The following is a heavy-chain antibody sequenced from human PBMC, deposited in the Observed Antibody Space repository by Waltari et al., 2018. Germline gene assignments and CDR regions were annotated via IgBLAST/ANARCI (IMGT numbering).Heavy chain of an antibody. D-gene: IGHD3-22*01. CDR2: INHSGST. CDR3: ARGLEPFMYYYDSSGYYDY. Sequence: QVQLQQWGAGLLKPSETLSLTCAVYGGSFSGYYWSWIRQPPGKGLEWIGEINHSGSTNYNPSLKSRVTISVDTSKNQFSLKLSSVTAADTAVYYCARGLEPFMYYYDSSGYYDYWGQGTLVTVSS. V-gene: IGHV4-34*01. CDR1: GGSFSGYY. J-gene: IGHJ4*02.